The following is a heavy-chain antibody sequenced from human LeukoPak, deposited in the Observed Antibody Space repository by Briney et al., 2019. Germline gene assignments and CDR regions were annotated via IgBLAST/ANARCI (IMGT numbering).Heavy chain of an antibody. CDR1: GFIFSSYS. D-gene: IGHD3-16*01. V-gene: IGHV3-21*01. Sequence: GGSLRLSCAASGFIFSSYSINWVRQAPGKGLEWVSSISSSRSYIHYADSVKGRFTISRDDAKNSLYPQMSNLRAEDTAVYYCARDLGGGFFDYWGQGTLVTVSS. CDR2: ISSSRSYI. CDR3: ARDLGGGFFDY. J-gene: IGHJ4*02.